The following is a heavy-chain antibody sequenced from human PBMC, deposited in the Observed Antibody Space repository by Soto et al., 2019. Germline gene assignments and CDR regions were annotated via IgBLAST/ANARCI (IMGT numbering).Heavy chain of an antibody. D-gene: IGHD5-18*01. CDR1: RYTFNYYY. Sequence: QVQLAQSGAEVKKPGASVRVSCKASRYTFNYYYIHWVRQAPGQRLEWMGIINPVGINRGYAQKFQGRVTMTRDTSTSTVYMDLSSLTSEDTAVYYCARTYNRGYKYGYNGYFDLWGQGTLVTVSS. CDR3: ARTYNRGYKYGYNGYFDL. V-gene: IGHV1-46*02. CDR2: INPVGINR. J-gene: IGHJ4*02.